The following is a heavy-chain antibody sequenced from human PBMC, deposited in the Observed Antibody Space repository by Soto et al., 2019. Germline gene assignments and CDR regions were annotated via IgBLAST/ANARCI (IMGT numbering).Heavy chain of an antibody. V-gene: IGHV4-4*02. J-gene: IGHJ6*02. CDR2: IYHSGST. CDR3: ARGWASLGYCSSTRCPRYYYYYGMDV. D-gene: IGHD2-2*01. CDR1: GDSISSNNW. Sequence: GTLSLTCTVSGDSISSNNWWNWVRQPPGKGLEWIGEIYHSGSTNYNPSLSSRVIISVDTSNNQFSLRLSSVTAADTAVYYCARGWASLGYCSSTRCPRYYYYYGMDVWGQGTTVTVS.